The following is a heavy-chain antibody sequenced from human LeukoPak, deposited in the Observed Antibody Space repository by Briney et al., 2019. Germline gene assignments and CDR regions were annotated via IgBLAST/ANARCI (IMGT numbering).Heavy chain of an antibody. CDR1: GFTFSSYG. CDR3: AKDSSYGCDY. D-gene: IGHD5-18*01. CDR2: ISYDGSNK. J-gene: IGHJ4*02. V-gene: IGHV3-30*18. Sequence: GRSLRLSCAAPGFTFSSYGMHWVRQAPGKGLEWVAVISYDGSNKYYADSVKGRFTISRDNSKNTLYLQMNSLRAEDTAVYYCAKDSSYGCDYWGQGTLVTVSS.